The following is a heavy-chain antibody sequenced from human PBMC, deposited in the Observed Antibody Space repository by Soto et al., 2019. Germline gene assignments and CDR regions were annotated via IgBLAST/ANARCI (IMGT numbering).Heavy chain of an antibody. J-gene: IGHJ6*02. CDR2: MNPNSGTT. CDR1: GYTFTSYD. D-gene: IGHD1-26*01. V-gene: IGHV1-8*01. CDR3: EREGGRGMDV. Sequence: QVQLVQSGAEVKKPGASVKVSCKASGYTFTSYDINWVRQAPGQGLEWMGWMNPNSGTTGYAQKFMGRVTMTRTTSISTAYMELGSLRSEDTAVYCGEREGGRGMDVWGQGTTVTVSS.